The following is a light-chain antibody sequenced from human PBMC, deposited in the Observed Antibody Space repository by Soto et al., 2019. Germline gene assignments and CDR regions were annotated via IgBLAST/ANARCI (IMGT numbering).Light chain of an antibody. CDR1: QSISSP. J-gene: IGKJ1*01. V-gene: IGKV3-15*01. CDR3: QRYNYWWS. CDR2: GAS. Sequence: EIVITQSPATLSVSPGETATLSCRASQSISSPLAWYQQKPGETPSLLIYGASPRATGIPARFSGSGSGTGFMITVGSLESDHFTVCYWQRYNYWWSFVQGTTVEIK.